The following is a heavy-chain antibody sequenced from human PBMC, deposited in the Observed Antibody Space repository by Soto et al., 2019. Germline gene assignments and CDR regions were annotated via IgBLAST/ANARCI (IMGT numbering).Heavy chain of an antibody. CDR3: ARDTPIGLLDY. Sequence: PGGSLRLSCETSGFTFSNCVMTWVRQPPGKRLEWVSVITTNGHTAYADSVKGRFTISRDNSKNTLYLQMNSLRAEDTAVYYCARDTPIGLLDYWGQGTLVTVSS. CDR2: ITTNGHT. V-gene: IGHV3-23*01. CDR1: GFTFSNCV. D-gene: IGHD5-12*01. J-gene: IGHJ4*02.